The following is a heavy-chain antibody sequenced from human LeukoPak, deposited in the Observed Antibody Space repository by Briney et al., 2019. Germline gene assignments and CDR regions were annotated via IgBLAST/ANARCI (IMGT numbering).Heavy chain of an antibody. J-gene: IGHJ6*03. V-gene: IGHV1-69*05. CDR3: ARDGGLWFGGDYYYYMDV. CDR1: GGTFSSYA. D-gene: IGHD3-10*01. CDR2: IIPIFGTA. Sequence: SVKVSCKASGGTFSSYAISWVRQAPGQGLEWMGRIIPIFGTANYAQKFQGRVTITTDESTSTAYMELSSLRSEDTAVYYCARDGGLWFGGDYYYYMDVWGKGTTVTDSS.